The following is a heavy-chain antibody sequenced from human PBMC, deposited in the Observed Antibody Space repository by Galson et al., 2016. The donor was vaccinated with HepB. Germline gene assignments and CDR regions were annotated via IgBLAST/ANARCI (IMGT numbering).Heavy chain of an antibody. D-gene: IGHD6-6*01. CDR2: IWYDGNKK. CDR1: GFSFSTYG. V-gene: IGHV3-33*01. J-gene: IGHJ6*03. CDR3: ARDPAIVALVNYYYYYMDV. Sequence: SLRLSCAASGFSFSTYGMHWVRQAPGKGLEWVAVIWYDGNKKYYKDSVKGRFTISRDNSKNTLYLQMSSLRAEDTAGYYCARDPAIVALVNYYYYYMDVWGKGTTVTVSS.